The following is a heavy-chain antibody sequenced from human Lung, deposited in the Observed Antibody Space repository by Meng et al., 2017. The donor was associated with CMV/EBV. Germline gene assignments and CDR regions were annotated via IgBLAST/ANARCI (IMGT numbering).Heavy chain of an antibody. CDR3: AKDIALPVAGTIRSPIYYYYGMDV. V-gene: IGHV3-43D*03. CDR1: GFTFDDYA. Sequence: GXSXTLXCAASGFTFDDYAMHCVRQAPGKGLEWVSLISWDGGSTYYADSVKGRFTISRDNSKNSLYLQMNSLRAEDTALYYCAKDIALPVAGTIRSPIYYYYGMDVWXQGTTVTVSS. D-gene: IGHD6-19*01. J-gene: IGHJ6*02. CDR2: ISWDGGST.